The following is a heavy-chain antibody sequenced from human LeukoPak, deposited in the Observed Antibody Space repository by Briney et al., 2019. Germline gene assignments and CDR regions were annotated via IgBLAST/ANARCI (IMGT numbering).Heavy chain of an antibody. Sequence: GGSLRLSCAASGFTFSRYWMHWVRQAPGKGLEWVSYISGSGYPIYYADSVKGRFTISRDNAKNSLYLQMNSLRAEDTAIYYCARVRGLEWLLKHLDSWGQGTLVTVSS. D-gene: IGHD3-3*01. CDR2: ISGSGYPI. CDR3: ARVRGLEWLLKHLDS. CDR1: GFTFSRYW. V-gene: IGHV3-48*03. J-gene: IGHJ4*02.